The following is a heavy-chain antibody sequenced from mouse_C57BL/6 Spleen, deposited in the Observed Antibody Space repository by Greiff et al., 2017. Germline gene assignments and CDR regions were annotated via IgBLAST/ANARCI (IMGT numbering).Heavy chain of an antibody. Sequence: QVQLQQSGAELARPGASVKLSCKASGYTFTSYCISWVKQRPGQGLEWIGEIYPSSGNTDYNEKFKGKATLTVDKSSSTAYMQLRSLTSEDSAVYFGARSGGFDYDGKGSARYAMDYWGQGTSVTVSS. CDR3: ARSGGFDYDGKGSARYAMDY. CDR1: GYTFTSYC. V-gene: IGHV1-81*01. D-gene: IGHD2-4*01. CDR2: IYPSSGNT. J-gene: IGHJ4*01.